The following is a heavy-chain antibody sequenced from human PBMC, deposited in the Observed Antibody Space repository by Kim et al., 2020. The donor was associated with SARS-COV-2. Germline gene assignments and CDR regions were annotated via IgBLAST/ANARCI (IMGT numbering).Heavy chain of an antibody. CDR1: GGTFSSYA. CDR3: ARESGGRYNWNDLAY. CDR2: IIPIFGTA. V-gene: IGHV1-69*13. J-gene: IGHJ4*02. D-gene: IGHD1-20*01. Sequence: SVKVSCKASGGTFSSYAISWVRQAPGQGLEWMGGIIPIFGTANYAQKFQGRVTITADESTSTAYMELSSLRSEDTAVYYCARESGGRYNWNDLAYWGQGTLVTVSS.